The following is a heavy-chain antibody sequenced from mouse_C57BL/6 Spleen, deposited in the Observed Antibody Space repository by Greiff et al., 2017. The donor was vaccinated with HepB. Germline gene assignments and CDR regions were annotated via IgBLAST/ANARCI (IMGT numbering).Heavy chain of an antibody. CDR3: TTHFDY. Sequence: EVQRVESGAELVRPGASVKLSCTASGFNIKDDYMHWVKQRHEQGLEWIGWIDPENGDTEYASKFQGKATITADTSSNTAYLQLSSLTSEDTAVYYCTTHFDYWGQGTTLTVSS. CDR2: IDPENGDT. V-gene: IGHV14-4*01. CDR1: GFNIKDDY. J-gene: IGHJ2*01.